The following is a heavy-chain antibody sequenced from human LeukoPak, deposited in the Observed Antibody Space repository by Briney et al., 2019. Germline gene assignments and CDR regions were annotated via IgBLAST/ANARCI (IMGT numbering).Heavy chain of an antibody. J-gene: IGHJ4*02. V-gene: IGHV4-38-2*01. CDR1: GSSISSGYY. Sequence: SETLSLTCAGSGSSISSGYYWGWIRQPPGKGLEWIGSIYHSGSTYYNPSLKSRVTISVDTSKNQFSLKLSSVTAADTAVYYCASTRGYSYKIVDYWGQGTLVTVSS. D-gene: IGHD5-18*01. CDR2: IYHSGST. CDR3: ASTRGYSYKIVDY.